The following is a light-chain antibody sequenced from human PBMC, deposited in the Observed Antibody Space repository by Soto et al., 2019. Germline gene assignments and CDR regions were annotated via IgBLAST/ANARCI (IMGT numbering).Light chain of an antibody. V-gene: IGKV3-15*01. CDR1: QAINSN. J-gene: IGKJ4*01. CDR3: QQYHDWPRT. Sequence: EIVMTQSPATLSVSPGETATLSCRASQAINSNLAWYQQRVGQAPRLLIYGASTRATGVPARVSGSGSETEFTLTIRCLQSEDFALYYCQQYHDWPRTFGGGTKGGIK. CDR2: GAS.